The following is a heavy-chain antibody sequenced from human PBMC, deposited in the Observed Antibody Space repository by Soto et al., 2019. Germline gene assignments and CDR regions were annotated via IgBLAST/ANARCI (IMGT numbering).Heavy chain of an antibody. J-gene: IGHJ4*02. Sequence: QVQLQESGPGLVKPSQTLSLTCTVSGGSISSGGYYWSWIRQHPGKGLEWIGYIYYSGSTYYNPSLKSRVNISVDTSKNQFSLKLSSVTAADTAVYYCARVNWIQLFVVVDYWGQGTLVTVSS. V-gene: IGHV4-31*03. D-gene: IGHD5-18*01. CDR3: ARVNWIQLFVVVDY. CDR2: IYYSGST. CDR1: GGSISSGGYY.